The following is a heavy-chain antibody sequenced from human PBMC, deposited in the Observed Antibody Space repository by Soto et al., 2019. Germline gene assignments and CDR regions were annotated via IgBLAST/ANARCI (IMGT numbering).Heavy chain of an antibody. CDR2: ISAHYGNT. V-gene: IGHV1-18*01. D-gene: IGHD2-15*01. CDR3: ARGWYGDY. J-gene: IGHJ4*02. CDR1: GYAFTTYG. Sequence: QVHLVQSGAEVKKPGASVKVSCKGSGYAFTTYGITWVRQAPGQGLEWMGWISAHYGNTNYAQKLQGRVTVTRDTSTSTAYMELRSLRSDDTAVYFCARGWYGDYWGQGALVTVSS.